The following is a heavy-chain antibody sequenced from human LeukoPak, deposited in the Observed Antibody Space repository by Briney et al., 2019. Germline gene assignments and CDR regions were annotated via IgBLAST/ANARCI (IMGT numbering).Heavy chain of an antibody. D-gene: IGHD4-4*01. CDR2: ISSDSGTI. J-gene: IGHJ4*02. CDR3: ARISNYHFDY. CDR1: GFTFFAYD. Sequence: GGSLRLSCAASGFTFFAYDMGWVRQAPGKGLEWISYISSDSGTIYHADSVKGQFTISRDNAKNSLYLQLNSLGDEDTAVYYCARISNYHFDYWGQGTLVTVSS. V-gene: IGHV3-48*02.